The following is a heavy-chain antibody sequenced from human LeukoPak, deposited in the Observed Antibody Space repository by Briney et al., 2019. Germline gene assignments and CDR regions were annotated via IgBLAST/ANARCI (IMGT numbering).Heavy chain of an antibody. D-gene: IGHD3-10*01. CDR2: IYYSGST. J-gene: IGHJ4*02. V-gene: IGHV4-39*07. CDR3: ARHGGGFGSGTYYNFDC. Sequence: PSETLSLTCTVSGGSISSSSYYWGWIRQPPGKGLEWIGSIYYSGSTNYNPSLKSRVTISVDTSMHQFSLKLTSVTAADTAVYYCARHGGGFGSGTYYNFDCWGQGTLVTVSS. CDR1: GGSISSSSYY.